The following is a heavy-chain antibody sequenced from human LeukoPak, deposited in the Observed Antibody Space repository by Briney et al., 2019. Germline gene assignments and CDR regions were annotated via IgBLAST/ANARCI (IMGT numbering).Heavy chain of an antibody. J-gene: IGHJ4*02. V-gene: IGHV4-4*08. D-gene: IGHD2-21*01. CDR1: GGAISAYS. CDR2: IYNSGST. Sequence: SETLSLTCTVSGGAISAYSWSWVRQPPGQGMEWIGNIYNSGSTDYEPFLKSRVTISVDTSKNQFSLKLSSVPAADTAVYYCARRIPGFFFDYWGQGTLVTVSS. CDR3: ARRIPGFFFDY.